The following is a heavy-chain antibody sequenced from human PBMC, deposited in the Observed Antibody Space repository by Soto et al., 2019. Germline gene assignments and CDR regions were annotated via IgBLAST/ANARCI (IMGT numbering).Heavy chain of an antibody. D-gene: IGHD6-13*01. J-gene: IGHJ6*02. CDR2: ISYDGNSK. CDR1: RFTFTNFG. CDR3: ANVRMVRSFYHYYAMDV. Sequence: GGSLRLSCAGSRFTFTNFGMHWVRQAPGKGLEWVAYISYDGNSKFYADSVKGRFTISRDDSQNTLFLQMSSLRAEDTAVYYCANVRMVRSFYHYYAMDVWGQGTTVTVSS. V-gene: IGHV3-30*18.